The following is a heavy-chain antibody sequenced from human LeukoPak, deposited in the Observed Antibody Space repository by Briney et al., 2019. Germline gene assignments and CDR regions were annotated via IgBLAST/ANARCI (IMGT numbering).Heavy chain of an antibody. J-gene: IGHJ4*02. CDR1: GFTFSNFW. CDR2: IKQDGSEK. Sequence: GGSLRLSRAASGFTFSNFWMIWVRQAPGKGLEWVANIKQDGSEKYYVDSVKGRFTISRDDAKNSLYLQMNSLRAEDTALYYCALPRRGYWGQGTLVTVSS. V-gene: IGHV3-7*01. CDR3: ALPRRGY. D-gene: IGHD3-10*01.